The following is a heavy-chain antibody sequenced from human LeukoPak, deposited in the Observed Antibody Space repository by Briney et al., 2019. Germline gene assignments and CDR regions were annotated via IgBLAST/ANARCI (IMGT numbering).Heavy chain of an antibody. V-gene: IGHV3-30*03. CDR2: ISYNGRNE. J-gene: IGHJ3*02. Sequence: GGSLRLSCAASGFTLSTYGMHWVRQAPGKGLEWVSFISYNGRNEYYGDSVKGRFTISRDISKNTLYLQMNSLRAEDTALYYCARSDSSGYHDAFDMWGQGTMVTVSS. D-gene: IGHD3-22*01. CDR3: ARSDSSGYHDAFDM. CDR1: GFTLSTYG.